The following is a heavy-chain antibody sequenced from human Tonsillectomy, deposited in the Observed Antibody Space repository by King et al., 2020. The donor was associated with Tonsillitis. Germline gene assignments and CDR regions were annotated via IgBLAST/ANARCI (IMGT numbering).Heavy chain of an antibody. D-gene: IGHD2/OR15-2a*01. CDR2: IKPDTGDT. CDR1: GYTFTGYY. J-gene: IGHJ4*02. Sequence: VQLVESGAEVKKPGASLKVSCEASGYTFTGYYIHWVRQAPGQRPEWMAWIKPDTGDTNSALTFRGRITLSRDTSNSTVYMELSRLRSDDTAIYYCERGDGSTEYFFPHWGQGPRVTVSS. V-gene: IGHV1-2*02. CDR3: ERGDGSTEYFFPH.